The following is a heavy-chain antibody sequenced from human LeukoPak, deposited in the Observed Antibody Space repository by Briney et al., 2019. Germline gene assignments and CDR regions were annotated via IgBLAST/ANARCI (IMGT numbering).Heavy chain of an antibody. CDR3: ARVSDWNDFDH. Sequence: SETLSLTCTVSGGSISSGSYYWSWIRQPAGKGLDWIGRIYTTGSTNYNPSLKSRVTISVDTSKNQFSLKLNSVTAADTAVYYCARVSDWNDFDHWGQGTLVTVSS. V-gene: IGHV4-61*02. J-gene: IGHJ4*02. CDR1: GGSISSGSYY. CDR2: IYTTGST. D-gene: IGHD1-1*01.